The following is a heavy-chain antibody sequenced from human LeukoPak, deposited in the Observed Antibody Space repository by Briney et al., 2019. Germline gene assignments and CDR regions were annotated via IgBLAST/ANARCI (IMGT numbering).Heavy chain of an antibody. D-gene: IGHD2-15*01. CDR2: ISSSSSYI. Sequence: GGSLRLSCEASGFSFIEHSMNWVRQAPGKGLEWVSSISSSSSYIYYADSVKGRFTISRDNAKNSLYLQMNSLRAEDTAVYYCAKGDIYFDYWGQGTLVTVSS. CDR3: AKGDIYFDY. V-gene: IGHV3-21*04. CDR1: GFSFIEHS. J-gene: IGHJ4*02.